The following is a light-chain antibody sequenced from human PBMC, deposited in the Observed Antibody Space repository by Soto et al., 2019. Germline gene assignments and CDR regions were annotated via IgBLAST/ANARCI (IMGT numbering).Light chain of an antibody. J-gene: IGLJ3*02. CDR1: SSDVGGYDY. V-gene: IGLV2-8*01. CDR3: SSYAGNNNGV. CDR2: DVN. Sequence: QSALTQPPSASGSPGQSVTISCTGTSSDVGGYDYVSWYQQHPGKAPKLMIYDVNKRPSGVPDRFSGSKSGNTASLTVSGLQAEDEADYFCSSYAGNNNGVFGGGTKVTVL.